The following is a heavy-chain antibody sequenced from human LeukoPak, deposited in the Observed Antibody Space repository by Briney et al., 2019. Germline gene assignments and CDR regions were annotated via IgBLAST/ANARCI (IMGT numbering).Heavy chain of an antibody. V-gene: IGHV3-7*01. CDR1: GFTFSNYW. D-gene: IGHD6-19*01. Sequence: PGGSLRLSCAASGFTFSNYWMSWVRQAPGKGLEWVANIKQDGSEKYYVDSVKGRFTISRDNAKNSLYLQMNSLGAEDTAVYYCAREYTSGWCLDYWGQGTLVTVSS. CDR2: IKQDGSEK. CDR3: AREYTSGWCLDY. J-gene: IGHJ4*02.